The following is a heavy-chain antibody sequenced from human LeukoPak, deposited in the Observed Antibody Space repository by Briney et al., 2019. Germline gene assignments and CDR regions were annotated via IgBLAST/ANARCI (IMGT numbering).Heavy chain of an antibody. D-gene: IGHD6-13*01. J-gene: IGHJ4*02. V-gene: IGHV3-48*01. CDR2: ISLSSSTI. Sequence: GGSLRLSCAASGFTFSTSGMNWVRQAPGKGLEWVSYISLSSSTIDYADSVKGRFTISRDNAKNSLHLQMNSLRAEDTAVYYCARDGGSSWYFDYWGQGTLATVSS. CDR3: ARDGGSSWYFDY. CDR1: GFTFSTSG.